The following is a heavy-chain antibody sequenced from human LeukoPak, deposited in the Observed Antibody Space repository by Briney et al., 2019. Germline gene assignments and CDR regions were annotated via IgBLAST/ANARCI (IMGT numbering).Heavy chain of an antibody. D-gene: IGHD6-19*01. J-gene: IGHJ4*02. CDR1: GGSFSGYY. CDR3: ARAFRWWLVEYYFDY. V-gene: IGHV4-34*01. Sequence: HPSETLSLTCAVYGGSFSGYYWSWIRQPPGKGLEWIGEINHSGSTNYNPSLKSRVTISVDTSKNQFSLKLSSVTAADTAVYYCARAFRWWLVEYYFDYWGQGTLVTVSS. CDR2: INHSGST.